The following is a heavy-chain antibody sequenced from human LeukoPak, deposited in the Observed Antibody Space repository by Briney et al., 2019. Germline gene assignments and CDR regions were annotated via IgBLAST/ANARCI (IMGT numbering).Heavy chain of an antibody. V-gene: IGHV3-30*18. CDR2: ISYDGSNE. CDR1: GFTFSNHG. J-gene: IGHJ4*02. Sequence: PGGSLRLSCAGSGFTFSNHGMNWVRQAPGKGLEWVAVISYDGSNEYYADSVKGRFTISRDNSKNALYLQMNSLRAEDTAVYYCVKGQTSTWYYFDFWGQGTLVTVSS. D-gene: IGHD6-13*01. CDR3: VKGQTSTWYYFDF.